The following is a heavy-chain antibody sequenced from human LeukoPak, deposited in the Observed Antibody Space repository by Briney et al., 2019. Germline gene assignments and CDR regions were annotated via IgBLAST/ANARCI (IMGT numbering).Heavy chain of an antibody. CDR2: IYHSGST. D-gene: IGHD6-19*01. V-gene: IGHV4-30-2*01. Sequence: PSETLSLTCTVSGGSISSGGYYWGWIRQPPGKGLEWIGYIYHSGSTYYNPSLKSRVTISVDRSKNQFSLKLKSVTAADTAVYYCASSTPVAGYYYYGMDVWGQGTTVTVSS. CDR3: ASSTPVAGYYYYGMDV. J-gene: IGHJ6*02. CDR1: GGSISSGGYY.